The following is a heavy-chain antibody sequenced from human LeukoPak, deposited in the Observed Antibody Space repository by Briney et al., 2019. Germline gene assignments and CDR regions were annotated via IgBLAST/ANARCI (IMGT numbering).Heavy chain of an antibody. CDR1: GYSFSTYW. CDR2: IYPGDSDT. J-gene: IGHJ4*02. CDR3: ARPSGGHVDY. V-gene: IGHV5-51*01. Sequence: GESLKISCKGSGYSFSTYWIGWVRQMPGEGLEWMGIIYPGDSDTRYSPSFQGQVTISADKSICTAYLQWSSLRASDTAMYYCARPSGGHVDYWGQGTLVTVSS. D-gene: IGHD2-8*02.